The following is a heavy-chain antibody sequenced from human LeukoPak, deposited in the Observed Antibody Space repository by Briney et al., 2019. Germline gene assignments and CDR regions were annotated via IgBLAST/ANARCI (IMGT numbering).Heavy chain of an antibody. CDR2: IYYSGST. CDR1: GGSISSSYSY. D-gene: IGHD2-8*01. V-gene: IGHV4-39*07. Sequence: SETLSLACTVSGGSISSSYSYWGWIRQPPGKGLEWIGNIYYSGSTYYSPSLTSRVTVSVDTSENQFSLKLSSVTAADTAVYYCARAYSIASYYYGVDVWGQGTTVTVSS. CDR3: ARAYSIASYYYGVDV. J-gene: IGHJ6*02.